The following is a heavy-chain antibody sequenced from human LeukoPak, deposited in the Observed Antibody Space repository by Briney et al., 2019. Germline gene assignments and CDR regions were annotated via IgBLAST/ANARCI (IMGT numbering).Heavy chain of an antibody. Sequence: ASVKVSCKASGGTFSSYAISWVRQAPGQGLEWMGWISAYNGNTNYAQKLQGRVTMTTDTSTSTSYMELRSLRSDDTAVYYCARDGRYCSSTSCYHRYYYYYYMDVWGKGTTVTVSS. CDR1: GGTFSSYA. CDR2: ISAYNGNT. V-gene: IGHV1-18*01. J-gene: IGHJ6*03. D-gene: IGHD2-2*01. CDR3: ARDGRYCSSTSCYHRYYYYYYMDV.